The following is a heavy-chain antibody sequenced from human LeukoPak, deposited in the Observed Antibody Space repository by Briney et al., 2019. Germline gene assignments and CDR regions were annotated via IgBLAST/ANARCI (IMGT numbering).Heavy chain of an antibody. V-gene: IGHV3-13*05. J-gene: IGHJ6*04. CDR2: IGTAGDP. CDR3: ARGAPQWREDGMDV. CDR1: GFTFSSYD. D-gene: IGHD6-19*01. Sequence: GGSLRLSCAASGFTFSSYDMHWVRQATGKGLEWVSAIGTAGDPYYPGSVKGRFTISRENAKNSLYLQMNSLRAGGTAGYYCARGAPQWREDGMDVWGKGTTVTVSS.